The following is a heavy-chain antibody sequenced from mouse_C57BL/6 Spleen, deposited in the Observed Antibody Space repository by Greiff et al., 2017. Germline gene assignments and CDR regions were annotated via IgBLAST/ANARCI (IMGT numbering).Heavy chain of an antibody. D-gene: IGHD1-1*01. J-gene: IGHJ1*03. Sequence: EVKVVESGPGMVKPSQSLSLTCTVTGYSITSGYDWHWIRHFPGNKLEWMGYISYSGSTNYNPSLKSRISITHDTSKNQFFLKLNSVTTEDTATYYCARDGSSYWRYFDVWGTGTTVTVSS. CDR2: ISYSGST. CDR1: GYSITSGYD. V-gene: IGHV3-1*01. CDR3: ARDGSSYWRYFDV.